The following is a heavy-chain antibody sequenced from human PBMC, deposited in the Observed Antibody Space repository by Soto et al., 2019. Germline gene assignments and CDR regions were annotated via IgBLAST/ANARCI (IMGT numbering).Heavy chain of an antibody. V-gene: IGHV6-1*01. D-gene: IGHD3-3*01. CDR3: AREGGITIFGVVIIPDYYYYGMDF. CDR1: GDSVSSNSAA. Sequence: PSQTLSLTCAISGDSVSSNSAAWNWIRQSPSRGLEWLGRTYYRSKWYNDYAVSVKSRITINPDTSKNQFSLQLNSVTPEDTAVYYCAREGGITIFGVVIIPDYYYYGMDFWGQGSTVTVSS. CDR2: TYYRSKWYN. J-gene: IGHJ6*02.